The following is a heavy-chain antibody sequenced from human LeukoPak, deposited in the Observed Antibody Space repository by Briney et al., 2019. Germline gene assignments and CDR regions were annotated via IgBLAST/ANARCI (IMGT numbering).Heavy chain of an antibody. J-gene: IGHJ4*02. CDR2: INAGNGNT. CDR3: ARGFYYYDSSGLFDY. V-gene: IGHV1-3*03. D-gene: IGHD3-22*01. Sequence: ASVKVSCKTSGYTFTGYYMHWVRQAPGQGLEWMGWINAGNGNTKYSQEFQGRVTITRDTSASTAYMELSSLRSEDMAVYYCARGFYYYDSSGLFDYWGQGTLVTVSS. CDR1: GYTFTGYY.